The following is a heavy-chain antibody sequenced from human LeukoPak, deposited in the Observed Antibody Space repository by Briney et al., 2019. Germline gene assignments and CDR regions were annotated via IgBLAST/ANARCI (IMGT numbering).Heavy chain of an antibody. CDR1: GVSVTTRNW. Sequence: ETLSLTCAVSGVSVTTRNWWSWVRQAPGKGLEWVASINHNGNVNYYVDSVKGRFTISRDNAKNSLYLQMSNLRAEDTAVYFCARGGGLDVWGQGATVTVSS. D-gene: IGHD3-16*01. J-gene: IGHJ6*02. V-gene: IGHV3-7*03. CDR3: ARGGGLDV. CDR2: INHNGNVN.